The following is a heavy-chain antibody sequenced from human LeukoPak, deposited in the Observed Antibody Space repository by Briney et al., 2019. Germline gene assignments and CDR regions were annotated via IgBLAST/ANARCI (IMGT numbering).Heavy chain of an antibody. Sequence: SETLSLTCAVSGYSISSGYYWGWIRQSPGKGLEWIGNIYHSGSTYKNPSLKSRVTISLDTSKNQFSLKLSSVTAADTAMYYCARLSGAPVRHPIYHFDYWGQGTLVPVSS. CDR3: ARLSGAPVRHPIYHFDY. J-gene: IGHJ4*02. CDR1: GYSISSGYY. CDR2: IYHSGST. V-gene: IGHV4-38-2*01. D-gene: IGHD2-2*02.